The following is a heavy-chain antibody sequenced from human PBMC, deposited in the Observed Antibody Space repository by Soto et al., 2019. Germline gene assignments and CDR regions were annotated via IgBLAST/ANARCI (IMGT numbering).Heavy chain of an antibody. CDR2: IYHSGST. Sequence: SETLSLTCAVSGGSISSSNWWSWVRQPPGKGLEWIGEIYHSGSTNYNPSLKSRVTISVDKSKNQFSLKLSSVTAADTAVYYCARVKVYYDSSGYYYVGGGPAAFFDYLDQGTLVTVSS. D-gene: IGHD3-22*01. V-gene: IGHV4-4*02. CDR3: ARVKVYYDSSGYYYVGGGPAAFFDY. J-gene: IGHJ4*02. CDR1: GGSISSSNW.